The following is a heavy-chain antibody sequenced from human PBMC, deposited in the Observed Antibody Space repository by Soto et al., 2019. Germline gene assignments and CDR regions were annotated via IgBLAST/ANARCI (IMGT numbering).Heavy chain of an antibody. CDR3: ARPAVSGTSDAFDI. V-gene: IGHV4-39*01. Sequence: QLQLQESGSGLVRPSETLSLTCTVSGGSISSGSYYWGWIRQPPGKGLEWVGIIYYTGSTYYNPSIKRRLTISVDTSKNQFSLKLRSVTAADTAVYYCARPAVSGTSDAFDIWGQGTMVTV. J-gene: IGHJ3*02. CDR2: IYYTGST. D-gene: IGHD6-19*01. CDR1: GGSISSGSYY.